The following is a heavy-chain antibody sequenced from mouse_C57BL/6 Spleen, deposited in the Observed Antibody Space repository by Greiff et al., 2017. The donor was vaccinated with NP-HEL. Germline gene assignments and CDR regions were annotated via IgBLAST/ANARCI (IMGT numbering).Heavy chain of an antibody. J-gene: IGHJ2*01. CDR1: GFTFSSYG. Sequence: EVMLVESGGDLVKPGGSLKLSCAASGFTFSSYGMSWVRQTPDKRLEWVATISSGGSYTYYPDSVKGRFTISRDNAKNTLYLQMSSLKSEDTAMYYCARHWDYYFDYWGQGTTLTVSS. CDR3: ARHWDYYFDY. CDR2: ISSGGSYT. V-gene: IGHV5-6*02. D-gene: IGHD4-1*01.